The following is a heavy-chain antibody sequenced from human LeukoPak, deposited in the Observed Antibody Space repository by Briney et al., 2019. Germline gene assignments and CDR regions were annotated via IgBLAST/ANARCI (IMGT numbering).Heavy chain of an antibody. J-gene: IGHJ4*02. V-gene: IGHV4-34*01. CDR3: ARGRVDYDFWSGYSYFDY. CDR2: INHSGST. Sequence: SETLSLTCAVYGGSFGGYYWSWIRQPPGKGLEWIGEINHSGSTNYNPSLKSRVTISVDTSKNQFSLKLSSVTAADTAVYYCARGRVDYDFWSGYSYFDYWGQGTLVTVSS. CDR1: GGSFGGYY. D-gene: IGHD3-3*01.